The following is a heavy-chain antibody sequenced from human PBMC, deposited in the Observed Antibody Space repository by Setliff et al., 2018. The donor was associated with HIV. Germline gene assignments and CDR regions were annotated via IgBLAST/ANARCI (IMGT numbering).Heavy chain of an antibody. CDR2: ISSGSSYI. D-gene: IGHD3-22*01. V-gene: IGHV3-21*01. CDR1: GFTFSSYS. Sequence: GGSLRLSCAASGFTFSSYSMNWVRQAPGKGLEWVSSISSGSSYIYYAESVKGRFTISRDNAKNSLYLQMNSLRAEDAAVYYCARAGVYYDSSGYCIDYWGQGTLVTVSS. J-gene: IGHJ4*02. CDR3: ARAGVYYDSSGYCIDY.